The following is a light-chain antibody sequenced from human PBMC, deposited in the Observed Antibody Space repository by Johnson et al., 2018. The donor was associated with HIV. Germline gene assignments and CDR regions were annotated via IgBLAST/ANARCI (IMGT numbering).Light chain of an antibody. J-gene: IGLJ1*01. Sequence: HSVLTQPPSVSAAPGQKVTISCSGSSSNIGNNYVSWYQQLPGTAPKLLIYDNNKRPSGTPDRFSGSKSGTSATLGITGLQTGDEADYYCGTWDSSLSALYVFGTGTKVTVL. CDR1: SSNIGNNY. CDR2: DNN. CDR3: GTWDSSLSALYV. V-gene: IGLV1-51*01.